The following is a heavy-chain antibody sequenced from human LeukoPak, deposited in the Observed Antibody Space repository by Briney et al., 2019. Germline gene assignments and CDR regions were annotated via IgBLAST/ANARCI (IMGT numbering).Heavy chain of an antibody. V-gene: IGHV3-30*02. CDR3: AKDKDLDIVGVRYLDY. Sequence: GGSLRLSCAASGFTFSSYGMHWVRQAPGKGLEWVAFIRYDGSNKYYADSVKGRFTISRDNSKNTLYLQMNSLRAEDTAVYYCAKDKDLDIVGVRYLDYWGQGTLVTVSS. D-gene: IGHD1-26*01. J-gene: IGHJ4*02. CDR1: GFTFSSYG. CDR2: IRYDGSNK.